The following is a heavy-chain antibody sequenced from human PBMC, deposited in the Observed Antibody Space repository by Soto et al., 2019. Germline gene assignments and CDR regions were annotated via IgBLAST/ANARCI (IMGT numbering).Heavy chain of an antibody. CDR1: GFTFSSYG. J-gene: IGHJ5*02. CDR3: AKLYKQQLPS. CDR2: ISYDGSNK. Sequence: QVQLVESGGGVVQPGRSLRLSCAASGFTFSSYGMHWVRQAPGKGLEWVAVISYDGSNKYYADSVKGRFTISRDNSKNTLYLQMNSLRAEDTAVYYCAKLYKQQLPSWGQGTLVTVSS. D-gene: IGHD6-13*01. V-gene: IGHV3-30*18.